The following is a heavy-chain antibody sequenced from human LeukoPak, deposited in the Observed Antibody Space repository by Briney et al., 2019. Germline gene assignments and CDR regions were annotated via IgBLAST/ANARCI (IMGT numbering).Heavy chain of an antibody. J-gene: IGHJ4*02. Sequence: SETLSLTCTVSGGSVSSGSYYWSWIRQPPGKGLEWIGYIYYSGSTNYNPSLKSRVTISVDTSKNQFSLKLSSVTAADTAVYYCARGPKGYSSGRYGLGPDYWGQGTLVTVSS. V-gene: IGHV4-61*01. CDR3: ARGPKGYSSGRYGLGPDY. D-gene: IGHD6-19*01. CDR1: GGSVSSGSYY. CDR2: IYYSGST.